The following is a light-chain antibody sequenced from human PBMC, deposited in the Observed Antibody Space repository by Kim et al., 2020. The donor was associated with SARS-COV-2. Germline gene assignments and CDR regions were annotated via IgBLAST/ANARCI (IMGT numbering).Light chain of an antibody. J-gene: IGLJ3*02. CDR2: EDN. V-gene: IGLV6-57*01. Sequence: GKTVTLSCTRSSGSIASNYVQWYQQRPGSSPTTVIYEDNQRPSGVPARFSGSIDSSANSASLTISGLRTEDEADYYCQSYDSSPWVFGGGTKLTVL. CDR3: QSYDSSPWV. CDR1: SGSIASNY.